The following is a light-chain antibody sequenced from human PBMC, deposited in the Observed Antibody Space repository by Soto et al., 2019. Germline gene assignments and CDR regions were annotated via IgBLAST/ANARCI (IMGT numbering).Light chain of an antibody. CDR1: QGISSY. J-gene: IGKJ3*01. CDR3: QQYYSYPPLP. V-gene: IGKV1-8*01. CDR2: AAS. Sequence: AIRMTQSPSSLSASTGDRVTITCRARQGISSYLAWYQQKPGNAPKLLIYAASTLQSGVPSRFSCSGSATDFTLHINCLQSEDFATYYCQQYYSYPPLPFGPGTKVDIK.